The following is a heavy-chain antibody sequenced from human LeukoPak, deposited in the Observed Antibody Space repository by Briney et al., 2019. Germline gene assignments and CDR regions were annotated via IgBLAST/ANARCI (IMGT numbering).Heavy chain of an antibody. V-gene: IGHV3-30*18. J-gene: IGHJ3*01. CDR3: AKPRDIDSWAFDV. D-gene: IGHD2-15*01. CDR1: GFTFNNHD. CDR2: ISYDGRNK. Sequence: GRSLRLSCAASGFTFNNHDMHWVRQAPGKGLEWVAGISYDGRNKYYADSVKGRFTVSRDNSKNTLNLQMNSLRTEDTAVYYCAKPRDIDSWAFDVWGQGTMVTVS.